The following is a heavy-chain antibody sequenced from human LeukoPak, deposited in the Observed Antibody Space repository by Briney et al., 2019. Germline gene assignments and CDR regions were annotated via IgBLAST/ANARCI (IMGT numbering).Heavy chain of an antibody. CDR3: ARMYSSPPYYYYYYMDV. CDR2: IYYSGTT. V-gene: IGHV4-39*07. CDR1: GGSIISSSYY. J-gene: IGHJ6*03. D-gene: IGHD6-13*01. Sequence: PSETLSLTCTVSGGSIISSSYYWGWIRQPPGKGLEWIGSIYYSGTTYYNPSLKSRVTISVDTSKNQFSLKLSSVTAADTAVYYCARMYSSPPYYYYYYMDVWGKGTTVTVSS.